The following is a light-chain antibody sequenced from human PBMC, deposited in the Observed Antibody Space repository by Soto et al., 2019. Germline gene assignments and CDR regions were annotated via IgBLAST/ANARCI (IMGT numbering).Light chain of an antibody. Sequence: EIVLTQSPGTLSLSPVERAKLYLMASQSVSSSYLAWYQQKPGQAPRLLIYDASNRATGIPARFSGSGSGTDFTLTISSLEPEDFVVYYCQQRTSWPINCGQGTRREIK. CDR2: DAS. CDR1: QSVSSSY. V-gene: IGKV3D-20*02. J-gene: IGKJ5*01. CDR3: QQRTSWPIN.